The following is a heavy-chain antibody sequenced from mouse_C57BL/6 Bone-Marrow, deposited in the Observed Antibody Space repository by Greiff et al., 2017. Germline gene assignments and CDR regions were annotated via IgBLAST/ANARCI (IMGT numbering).Heavy chain of an antibody. CDR2: IYPGSGNT. D-gene: IGHD1-1*01. CDR3: ARFYYYGSSPRWYFDV. Sequence: VQLQQSGAELVRPGASVKLSCKASGYTFTDYYINWVKQRPGQGLEWIARIYPGSGNTYYNEKFKGKATLTAETSSSTAYMQLSSLTSEDSAVYFCARFYYYGSSPRWYFDVWGTGTTVTVSS. V-gene: IGHV1-76*01. J-gene: IGHJ1*03. CDR1: GYTFTDYY.